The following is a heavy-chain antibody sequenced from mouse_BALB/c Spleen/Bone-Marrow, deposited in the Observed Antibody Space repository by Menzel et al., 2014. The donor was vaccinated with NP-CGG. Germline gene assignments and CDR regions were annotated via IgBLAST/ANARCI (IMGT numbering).Heavy chain of an antibody. CDR2: IRNKAKGYTT. CDR1: GFTFTDYY. D-gene: IGHD1-2*01. V-gene: IGHV7-3*02. J-gene: IGHJ1*01. Sequence: EVKLVESGGGLVQPGGSLRLSCATSGFTFTDYYMSWVRQPPGKALEWLGFIRNKAKGYTTEYSASVKERVTISRDNSQNILYLQMNTLRAEDSATYYCARDNNPITTAYLYFDVWGAGTPVTVSS. CDR3: ARDNNPITTAYLYFDV.